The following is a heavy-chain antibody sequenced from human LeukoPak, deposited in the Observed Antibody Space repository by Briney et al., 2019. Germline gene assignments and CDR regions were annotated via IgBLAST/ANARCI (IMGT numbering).Heavy chain of an antibody. V-gene: IGHV4-34*01. D-gene: IGHD2-8*01. CDR2: INHSGST. Sequence: SETLSLTCAVYGGSFSGYYWSWIRQPPGKGLEWIGEINHSGSTNYNPSLKSRVTISVDTSKNQFSLKLSSVTAADTAVYYCARAYCTNGVCCSFDYWGQGTLVTASS. J-gene: IGHJ4*02. CDR3: ARAYCTNGVCCSFDY. CDR1: GGSFSGYY.